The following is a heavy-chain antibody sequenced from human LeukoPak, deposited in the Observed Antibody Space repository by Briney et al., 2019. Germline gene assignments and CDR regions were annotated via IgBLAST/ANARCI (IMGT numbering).Heavy chain of an antibody. V-gene: IGHV1-3*01. CDR1: GYTFTSYA. CDR3: ARTVPAAHYNDY. CDR2: INAGSGNT. D-gene: IGHD2-2*01. J-gene: IGHJ4*02. Sequence: ASVKVSCKASGYTFTSYAMHWVRPAPGQRLEWMGWINAGSGNTNYSQKFQGRVTITRDTSANTAYMELSSLRSEDTAVYYCARTVPAAHYNDYWGQGTLVTVSS.